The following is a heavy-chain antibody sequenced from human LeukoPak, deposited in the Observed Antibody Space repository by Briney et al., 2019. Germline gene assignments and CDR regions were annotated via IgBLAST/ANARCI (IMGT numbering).Heavy chain of an antibody. D-gene: IGHD4-23*01. J-gene: IGHJ4*02. Sequence: PGGSLRLSCSASGFTFSRYAMHWVRQAPGKGLEWMTVISYDGRTKYYADSVEGRFTISRDNAKNSLYLQMNSLRAEDTAVYYCARVSLYGGPGDYWGQGTLVTVSS. CDR1: GFTFSRYA. CDR2: ISYDGRTK. CDR3: ARVSLYGGPGDY. V-gene: IGHV3-30*04.